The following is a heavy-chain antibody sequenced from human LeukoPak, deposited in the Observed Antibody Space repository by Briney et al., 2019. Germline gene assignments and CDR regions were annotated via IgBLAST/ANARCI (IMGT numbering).Heavy chain of an antibody. D-gene: IGHD4-17*01. V-gene: IGHV3-21*01. CDR3: ARERGNGDSPFDY. CDR2: ISGGSSFT. CDR1: GFSFSSFS. J-gene: IGHJ4*02. Sequence: GGSLRLSCAASGFSFSSFSMNWVRQAPGKGLEWVSYISGGSSFTYYVDSVKGRFTISRDNAKNSLYLQMNSLRAEDTAVYYCARERGNGDSPFDYWGQGTLVTVSS.